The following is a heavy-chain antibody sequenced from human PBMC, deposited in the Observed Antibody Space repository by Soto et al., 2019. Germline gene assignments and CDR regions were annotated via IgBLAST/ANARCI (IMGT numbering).Heavy chain of an antibody. CDR1: GGSFSGYY. V-gene: IGHV4-34*01. CDR2: INHSGST. D-gene: IGHD3-10*01. Sequence: LSLTCAVYGGSFSGYYWSWIRQPPGKGLEWIGEINHSGSTNYNPSLKSRVTISVDTSKNQFSLKLSSVTAADTAVYYCARGGSGSYYKAADYYYMDVWGKGTTVTVSS. CDR3: ARGGSGSYYKAADYYYMDV. J-gene: IGHJ6*03.